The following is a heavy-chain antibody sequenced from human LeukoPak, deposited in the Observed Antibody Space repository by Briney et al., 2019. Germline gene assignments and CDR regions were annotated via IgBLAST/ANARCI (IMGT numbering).Heavy chain of an antibody. CDR1: NDSISSGDYY. J-gene: IGHJ3*02. CDR3: ARAYYYGSGSYAFDI. CDR2: IFHRGGT. V-gene: IGHV4-30-4*01. D-gene: IGHD3-10*01. Sequence: SETLSLTCTVSNDSISSGDYYWNWIRQPPGKGLEWIGYIFHRGGTSYNPSLKSRILFSVDTSKNQFSLKLSSVTAADTAVYYCARAYYYGSGSYAFDIWGQGTMVTVSS.